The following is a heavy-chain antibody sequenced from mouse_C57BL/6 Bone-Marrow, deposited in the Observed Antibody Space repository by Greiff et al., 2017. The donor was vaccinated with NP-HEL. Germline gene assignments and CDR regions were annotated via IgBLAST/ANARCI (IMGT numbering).Heavy chain of an antibody. CDR3: AREGRYYFDY. J-gene: IGHJ2*01. Sequence: VQLVESGAELARPGASVKLSCKASGYTFTSYGISWVKQRTGQGLEWIGEIYPRSGNTYYNEKFKGKATLTADKSSSTAYMELRSLTSEDSAVYFCAREGRYYFDYWGQGTTLTVSS. CDR2: IYPRSGNT. V-gene: IGHV1-81*01. D-gene: IGHD3-3*01. CDR1: GYTFTSYG.